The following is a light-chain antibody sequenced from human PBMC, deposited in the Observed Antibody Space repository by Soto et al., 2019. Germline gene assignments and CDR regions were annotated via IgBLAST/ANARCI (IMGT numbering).Light chain of an antibody. Sequence: QSVLTQXPXTXGTPXXXXXXXCSGSSSNXXXXXLNWFRQXPXTAPKLLIYNDNQRPSGVPDRFSGSKSGTSASLAISGLQSEDEADYYCATWDVSLNGRVFGGGTKLTVL. CDR1: SSNXXXXX. CDR3: ATWDVSLNGRV. V-gene: IGLV1-44*01. J-gene: IGLJ3*02. CDR2: NDN.